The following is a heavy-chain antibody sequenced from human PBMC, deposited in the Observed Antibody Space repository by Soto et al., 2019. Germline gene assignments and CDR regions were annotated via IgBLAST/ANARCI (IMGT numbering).Heavy chain of an antibody. V-gene: IGHV1-69*01. CDR1: GGTFTSYA. D-gene: IGHD1-26*01. CDR3: ATEGELVGATLRWGFED. CDR2: IIPLFGTP. J-gene: IGHJ4*02. Sequence: QVQLVQSGAEVRKPGSSVKVSCKASGGTFTSYAISWVRRAPGQGLEWIGGIIPLFGTPDYAQKFQGRVTITAYESTSTAYVELKTLRSEDTALYYCATEGELVGATLRWGFEDWGQGTLVTVSS.